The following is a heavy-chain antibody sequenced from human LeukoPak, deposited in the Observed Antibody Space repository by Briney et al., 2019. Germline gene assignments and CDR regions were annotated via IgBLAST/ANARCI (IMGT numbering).Heavy chain of an antibody. CDR3: AKANGYYSD. CDR1: SFTFSTYA. Sequence: SGGSLRLSCAASSFTFSTYAMYWVRQAPGKGLEWVAVISYDGSDKFYADSVKGRFTISRDNSKNSVYLQMSGLRDEDTAVYYCAKANGYYSDWGQGTLVTVSS. CDR2: ISYDGSDK. D-gene: IGHD3-22*01. J-gene: IGHJ4*02. V-gene: IGHV3-30*08.